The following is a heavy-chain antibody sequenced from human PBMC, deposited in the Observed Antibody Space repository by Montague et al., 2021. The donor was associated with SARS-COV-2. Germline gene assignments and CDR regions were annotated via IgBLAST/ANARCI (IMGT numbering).Heavy chain of an antibody. CDR3: AHRRLHTGSFDY. Sequence: PAQVKPTQTLTLTCTFSGFSLSTNGVGVGWIRQPPGKALEWLALIYRDDDKRYSPSLKSRHTITKDTSKNQVVLTVTNMDPVDTATYYCAHRRLHTGSFDYWGQGALVTVSS. CDR1: GFSLSTNGVG. D-gene: IGHD1-26*01. V-gene: IGHV2-5*02. J-gene: IGHJ4*02. CDR2: IYRDDDK.